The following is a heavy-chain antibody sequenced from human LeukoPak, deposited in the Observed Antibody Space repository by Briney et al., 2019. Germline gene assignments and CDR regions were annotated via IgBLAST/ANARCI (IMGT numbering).Heavy chain of an antibody. CDR2: MNPNSGDT. Sequence: ASVKVSFKASGYTFTGYYMHWVRQAPGQGLEWMGWMNPNSGDTNYAQKFQGRVTMTRDTSISTGYMELSRLKSDDTAVYYCARGGYYYDSSGYYQFDYWGQGTLVTVSS. D-gene: IGHD3-22*01. CDR1: GYTFTGYY. CDR3: ARGGYYYDSSGYYQFDY. J-gene: IGHJ4*02. V-gene: IGHV1-2*02.